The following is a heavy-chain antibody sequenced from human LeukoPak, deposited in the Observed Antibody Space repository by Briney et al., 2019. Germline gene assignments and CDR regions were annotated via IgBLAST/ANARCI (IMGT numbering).Heavy chain of an antibody. CDR3: ARVSCSGGSCYSPFY. D-gene: IGHD2-15*01. CDR1: GFTFTSYW. CDR2: INSDGSST. Sequence: PGGSLRLSCAASGFTFTSYWMHWVRQAPGKGLVWVSRINSDGSSTNYADPVKGRFTISRDNAKNTLYLQMNSLRAEDTAVYYCARVSCSGGSCYSPFYWGQGTLVTVSS. J-gene: IGHJ4*02. V-gene: IGHV3-74*01.